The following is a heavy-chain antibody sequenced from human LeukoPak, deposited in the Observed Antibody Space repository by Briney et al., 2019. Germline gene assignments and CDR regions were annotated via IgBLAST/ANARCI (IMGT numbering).Heavy chain of an antibody. D-gene: IGHD6-13*01. Sequence: KPSETLSLTCTVSGGSISSSGYYWGWIRQPPGKGLEWIGSIYYSGSTYYNPSLKSRVTISVDTSKNQFSLKLSSVTAADTAVYYCAKTLRGYSRTQLDYMDVWGKGTTVTVSS. J-gene: IGHJ6*03. CDR2: IYYSGST. V-gene: IGHV4-39*01. CDR1: GGSISSSGYY. CDR3: AKTLRGYSRTQLDYMDV.